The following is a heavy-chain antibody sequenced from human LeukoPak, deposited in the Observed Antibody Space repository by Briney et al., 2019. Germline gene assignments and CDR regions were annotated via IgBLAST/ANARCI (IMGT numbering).Heavy chain of an antibody. D-gene: IGHD5-18*01. CDR2: INHSGST. CDR3: ARGETRYSYVVDY. V-gene: IGHV4-34*01. J-gene: IGHJ4*02. CDR1: GGSFSGYY. Sequence: SETLSLTCAVYGGSFSGYYWSWIRQPPGKGLEWIGEINHSGSTNYNPSLKSRVTISVDTSKNQFSLKLSSVTAADTAVYYCARGETRYSYVVDYEGQGNLVTVSS.